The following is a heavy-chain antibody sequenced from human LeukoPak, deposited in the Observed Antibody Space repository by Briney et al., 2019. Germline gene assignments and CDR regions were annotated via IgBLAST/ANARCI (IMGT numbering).Heavy chain of an antibody. V-gene: IGHV3-21*01. CDR3: GRNGVSYDSSGSNFDY. CDR1: GFTFSSYR. J-gene: IGHJ4*02. CDR2: ISSSSSHI. Sequence: NPGGSLRLSCAASGFTFSSYRMNWVRQAPGKGLEWVSSISSSSSHIYYADSVKGRFNISRDNAKNSLYLQMNSLRAEDTAVYYCGRNGVSYDSSGSNFDYWGQGTLVTVSS. D-gene: IGHD3-22*01.